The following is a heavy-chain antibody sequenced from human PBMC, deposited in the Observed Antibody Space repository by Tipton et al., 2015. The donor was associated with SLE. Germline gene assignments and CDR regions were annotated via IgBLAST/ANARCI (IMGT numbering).Heavy chain of an antibody. CDR1: GGSISSYY. CDR2: IYYSGST. J-gene: IGHJ2*01. CDR3: ARAEQLADYWYFDL. V-gene: IGHV4-59*01. D-gene: IGHD6-6*01. Sequence: TLSLTCTVSGGSISSYYWCWIRRPPGKGLEWIWYIYYSGSTNYNPSLKSRGTISVDTSKNQFSLKLSSVTAADTAVYYCARAEQLADYWYFDLWRRGILVTVSS.